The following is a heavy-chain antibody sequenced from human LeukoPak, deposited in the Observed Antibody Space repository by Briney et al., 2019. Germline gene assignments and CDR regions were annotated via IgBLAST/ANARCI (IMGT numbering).Heavy chain of an antibody. CDR1: GGSFSGYY. J-gene: IGHJ6*02. CDR3: ATLGATDGMDV. V-gene: IGHV4-34*01. CDR2: INHSGST. D-gene: IGHD1-26*01. Sequence: SETLSLTCAVYGGSFSGYYWSRIRQPPGKGLEWIGEINHSGSTNYNPSLKSRVTISVDTSKNQFSLKLSSVTAADTAVYYCATLGATDGMDVWGQGTTVTVSS.